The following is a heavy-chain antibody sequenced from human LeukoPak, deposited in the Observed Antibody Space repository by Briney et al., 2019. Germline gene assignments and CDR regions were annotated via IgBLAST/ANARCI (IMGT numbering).Heavy chain of an antibody. V-gene: IGHV3-30*02. CDR2: IWYGGSNK. Sequence: GGSLRLSCAASGFTFSSYGMHWVRQAPGKGLEWVAVIWYGGSNKYYADSVEGRFTISRDNSKNTLYLQMNSLRAEDTAVYYCAKASKYSSLADYWGQGTLVTVSS. CDR3: AKASKYSSLADY. D-gene: IGHD6-6*01. CDR1: GFTFSSYG. J-gene: IGHJ4*02.